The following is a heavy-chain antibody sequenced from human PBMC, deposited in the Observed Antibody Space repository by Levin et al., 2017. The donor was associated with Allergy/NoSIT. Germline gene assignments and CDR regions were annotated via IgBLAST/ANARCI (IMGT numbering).Heavy chain of an antibody. D-gene: IGHD6-13*01. CDR3: TRAPVGDAAGNTY. V-gene: IGHV3-49*03. J-gene: IGHJ4*02. CDR1: GFTFGDYA. CDR2: IRSKAYGGTT. Sequence: GALRLSCTASGFTFGDYAMSWFRQAPGKGLEWVGFIRSKAYGGTTEYAASVKGRFTISRDDSKSIAYLQMNSLKTEDTAVYYCTRAPVGDAAGNTYWGQGTLVTVSS.